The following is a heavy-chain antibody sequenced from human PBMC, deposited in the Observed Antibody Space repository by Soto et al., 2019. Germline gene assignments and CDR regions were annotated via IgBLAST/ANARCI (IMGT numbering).Heavy chain of an antibody. J-gene: IGHJ6*02. Sequence: ASVKVSCKASGYSFTDYHIHWVRQAPGQGLEWLGRINPKSGGTSTAQKFQGWVTMTTDTSISTASMELTGLTYDDTAIYYCARGDSTDCSNGVCSFFYNHDMDVWGQGTTVTVSS. V-gene: IGHV1-2*04. CDR2: INPKSGGT. CDR3: ARGDSTDCSNGVCSFFYNHDMDV. D-gene: IGHD2-8*01. CDR1: GYSFTDYH.